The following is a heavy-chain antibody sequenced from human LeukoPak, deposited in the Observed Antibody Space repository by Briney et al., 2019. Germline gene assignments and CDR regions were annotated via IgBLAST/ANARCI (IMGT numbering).Heavy chain of an antibody. CDR3: ANQEWLRFNLNAFDI. J-gene: IGHJ3*02. CDR1: GFTFTSSA. Sequence: ASVKVSCKASGFTFTSSAMQWVRQARGQRLEWIGWIVVGSGNTNYAQKFQERVTMTRDMSTRTVYMELSSLRFEDTAVYYCANQEWLRFNLNAFDIWGQGTMVTVSS. V-gene: IGHV1-58*02. CDR2: IVVGSGNT. D-gene: IGHD5-12*01.